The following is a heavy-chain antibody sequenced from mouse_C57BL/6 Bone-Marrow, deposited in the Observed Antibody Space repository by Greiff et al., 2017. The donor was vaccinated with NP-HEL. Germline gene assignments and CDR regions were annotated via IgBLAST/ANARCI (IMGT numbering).Heavy chain of an antibody. CDR3: ARCPATVVAWDFDV. J-gene: IGHJ1*03. V-gene: IGHV1-64*01. D-gene: IGHD1-1*01. CDR1: GYTFTSYW. Sequence: QVQLQQPGAELVKPGASVKLSCKASGYTFTSYWMHWVKQRPGQGLEWIGMIHPNSGSTNYNEKFKRKATLTVDKSSSTAYMQLSSLTSEDSAVYYCARCPATVVAWDFDVWGTGTTVTVSS. CDR2: IHPNSGST.